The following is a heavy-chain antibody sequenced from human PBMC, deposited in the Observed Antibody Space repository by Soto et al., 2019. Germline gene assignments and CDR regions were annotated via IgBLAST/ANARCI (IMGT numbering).Heavy chain of an antibody. D-gene: IGHD3-10*01. CDR3: ARDGITMVRSRGGY. J-gene: IGHJ4*02. CDR2: ISSSSSYI. Sequence: EVQLVESGGGLVKPGGSLRLSCAASGFTFSSYSMNWVRQAPGKGLEWVSSISSSSSYIYYADSVKGRFTISRDNAKNSLYLQMNRLRAEDTAVYYCARDGITMVRSRGGYWGQGTLVTVSS. CDR1: GFTFSSYS. V-gene: IGHV3-21*01.